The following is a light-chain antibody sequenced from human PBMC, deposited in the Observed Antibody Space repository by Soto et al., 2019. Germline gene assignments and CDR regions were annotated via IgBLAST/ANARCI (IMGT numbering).Light chain of an antibody. CDR3: QEYDSYPFT. V-gene: IGKV1-5*03. Sequence: DIQMTQSPSTLSASVGDRVTITCRASQSINNWLAWYQQKPGKAPNLLIYKASSLEGGVPSGLRGSGSGTEFTLTLSSLHPDDFATYYSQEYDSYPFTFGGGTKVEIK. J-gene: IGKJ4*01. CDR1: QSINNW. CDR2: KAS.